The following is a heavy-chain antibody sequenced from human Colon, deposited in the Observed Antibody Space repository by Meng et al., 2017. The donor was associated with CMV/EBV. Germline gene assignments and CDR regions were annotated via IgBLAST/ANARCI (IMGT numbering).Heavy chain of an antibody. CDR1: FTSYY. Sequence: FTSYYMNWVRQAPGQGLEWMGIINPSGGSTSYAQKFQGRVTMTRDTSTSTVYMELSSLRSEDTAVYYCARGGYCSGGSCYTARWFDPWGQGTLVTVSS. CDR2: INPSGGST. CDR3: ARGGYCSGGSCYTARWFDP. D-gene: IGHD2-15*01. J-gene: IGHJ5*02. V-gene: IGHV1-46*01.